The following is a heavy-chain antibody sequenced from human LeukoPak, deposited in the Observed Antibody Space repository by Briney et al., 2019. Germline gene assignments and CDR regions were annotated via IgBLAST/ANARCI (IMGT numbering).Heavy chain of an antibody. CDR2: ISWNSGSI. CDR3: AKGHDYSNQRLIDY. CDR1: GFTFSNYN. D-gene: IGHD4-11*01. Sequence: QPGGSLRLSCAASGFTFSNYNMNWVRQAPGKGLEWVSGISWNSGSIGYADSVKGRFTISRDNAKNSLYLQMNSLRAEDMALYYCAKGHDYSNQRLIDYWGQGTLVTVSS. J-gene: IGHJ4*02. V-gene: IGHV3-9*03.